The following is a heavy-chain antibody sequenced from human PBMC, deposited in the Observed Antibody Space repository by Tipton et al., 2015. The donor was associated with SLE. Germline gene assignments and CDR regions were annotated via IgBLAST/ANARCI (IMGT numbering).Heavy chain of an antibody. V-gene: IGHV3-30*02. Sequence: SLRLSCAASGFTFSSYGMHWVRQAPGKGLEWVAFIRYDGSNKYYADSVKGRFTISRDNSKNTLYLQMNSLRAEDTAVYYCAKGAPASFPYVLRVPLPHRGQGPLSPFSS. J-gene: IGHJ4*02. D-gene: IGHD3-10*02. CDR3: AKGAPASFPYVLRVPLPH. CDR2: IRYDGSNK. CDR1: GFTFSSYG.